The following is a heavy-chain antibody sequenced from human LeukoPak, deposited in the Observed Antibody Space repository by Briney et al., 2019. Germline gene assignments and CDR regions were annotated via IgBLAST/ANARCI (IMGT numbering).Heavy chain of an antibody. CDR1: GYTFTSYY. CDR3: PRVGPYYDFWSGPASLDY. J-gene: IGHJ4*02. Sequence: ASVKLSCKASGYTFTSYYMRWVRHAPGQGLEWRGIINPSGGSTSYAQKFQGRVTMTRDTSTSTVYMELSTLRAADTAVYYCPRVGPYYDFWSGPASLDYWGQGTLVTVSS. CDR2: INPSGGST. D-gene: IGHD3-3*01. V-gene: IGHV1-46*01.